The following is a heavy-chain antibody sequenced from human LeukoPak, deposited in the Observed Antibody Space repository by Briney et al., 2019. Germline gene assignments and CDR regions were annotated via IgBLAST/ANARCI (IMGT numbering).Heavy chain of an antibody. Sequence: SQTLSLTCTVSGGSISSGGYYWSWIRQPPGKGLEWIGYIYHSGSTYYNPSLKSRVTISVDRSKNQFSLKLSSVTAADTAVYYCARDRSGYSSGWLIFQHWGQGTLVTVSS. CDR1: GGSISSGGYY. V-gene: IGHV4-30-2*01. J-gene: IGHJ1*01. D-gene: IGHD6-19*01. CDR3: ARDRSGYSSGWLIFQH. CDR2: IYHSGST.